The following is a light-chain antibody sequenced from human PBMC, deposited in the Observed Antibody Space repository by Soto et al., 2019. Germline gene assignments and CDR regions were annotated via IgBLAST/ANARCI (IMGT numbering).Light chain of an antibody. CDR1: QSISSY. Sequence: EIPMTQSHSTLTESPADRATLPCRARQSISSYLNWYQQKPGKAPKLLIYAASSLQSGVPSRFSGSGSGTDFTLTISSLQPEDFATYYCQQSYSTPRTFGQGTKVDIK. CDR3: QQSYSTPRT. CDR2: AAS. V-gene: IGKV1-39*01. J-gene: IGKJ1*01.